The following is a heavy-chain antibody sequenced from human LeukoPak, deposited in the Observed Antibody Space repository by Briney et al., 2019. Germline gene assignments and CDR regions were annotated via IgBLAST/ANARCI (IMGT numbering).Heavy chain of an antibody. CDR3: ATYYDILTGYYFY. J-gene: IGHJ4*02. D-gene: IGHD3-9*01. Sequence: GGSLRLSCAASGFTFSSYAMSWVRQAPGKGLEWVSAISGSGGSTYYADSVKGRFTISRDNSKNTLYLQMDSLRAEDTAVYYCATYYDILTGYYFYWGQGTLVTVSS. CDR1: GFTFSSYA. V-gene: IGHV3-23*01. CDR2: ISGSGGST.